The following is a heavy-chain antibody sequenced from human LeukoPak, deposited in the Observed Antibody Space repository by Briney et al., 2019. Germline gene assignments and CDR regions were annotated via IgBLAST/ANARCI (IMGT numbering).Heavy chain of an antibody. Sequence: SETLSLTCAVSGYSISSGYYWGWIRQPPAKGLEWIGSIYHSGSTYYNPSLKSRVTISVDTSKNQFSLKLSSVTAADTAVYYCARSNYGYPDYWGQGTLVTVSS. V-gene: IGHV4-38-2*01. CDR2: IYHSGST. CDR1: GYSISSGYY. J-gene: IGHJ4*02. D-gene: IGHD5-18*01. CDR3: ARSNYGYPDY.